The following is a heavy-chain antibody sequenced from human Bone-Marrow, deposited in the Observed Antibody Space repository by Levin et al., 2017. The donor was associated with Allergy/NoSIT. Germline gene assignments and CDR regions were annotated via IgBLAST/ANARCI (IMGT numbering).Heavy chain of an antibody. V-gene: IGHV3-33*01. CDR2: IWYDGSNK. Sequence: GESLKISCAASGFTFSSYGMHWVRQAPGKGLEWVAVIWYDGSNKYYADSVKGRFTISRDNSKNTLYLQMNSLRAEDTAVYYCARDSALDAFDIWGQGTMVTVSS. CDR1: GFTFSSYG. D-gene: IGHD3-10*01. CDR3: ARDSALDAFDI. J-gene: IGHJ3*02.